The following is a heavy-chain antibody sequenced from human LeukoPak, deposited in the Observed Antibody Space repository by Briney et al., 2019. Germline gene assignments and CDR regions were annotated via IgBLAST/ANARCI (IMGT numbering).Heavy chain of an antibody. Sequence: PSQTLSLTCTVSGGSISSGDYYWSWIRQPPGKGLEWIGYIYYSGSTYYNPSLKSRVTISVDTSKNQFSLKLSSLTAADTAVYYCARGTQSIVGATDFQHWGQGTLVTVSS. D-gene: IGHD1-26*01. V-gene: IGHV4-30-4*08. J-gene: IGHJ1*01. CDR3: ARGTQSIVGATDFQH. CDR1: GGSISSGDYY. CDR2: IYYSGST.